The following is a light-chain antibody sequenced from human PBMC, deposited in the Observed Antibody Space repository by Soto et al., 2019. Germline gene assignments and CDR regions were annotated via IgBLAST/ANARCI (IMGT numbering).Light chain of an antibody. J-gene: IGKJ2*01. CDR2: GAS. V-gene: IGKV3-20*01. CDR1: QSVSST. Sequence: EIVLTQSRGTLSLSPGERASISYRASQSVSSTLAWYQHKHGQSPRLFIYGASIRATGIPDRFSGSGSGTDFTLTIRRLEFEDFALYDCQQFGGSYTFGQGTKLEMK. CDR3: QQFGGSYT.